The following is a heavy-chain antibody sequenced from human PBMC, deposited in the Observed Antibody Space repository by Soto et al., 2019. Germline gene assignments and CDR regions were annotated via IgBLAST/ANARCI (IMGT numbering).Heavy chain of an antibody. Sequence: QVVLLQSGAEVKEPGSTVRVSYHVSGSTFNNFAFSWVRQAPGHGPEWMGGIVVDSNTAEYSQRFQDRVTITADTSTDTLYMELGSLTFEDTAVYYCARAIKRWEVNYYFDFWGQGTLVTLCS. CDR1: GSTFNNFA. CDR3: ARAIKRWEVNYYFDF. J-gene: IGHJ4*02. D-gene: IGHD1-26*01. V-gene: IGHV1-69*06. CDR2: IVVDSNTA.